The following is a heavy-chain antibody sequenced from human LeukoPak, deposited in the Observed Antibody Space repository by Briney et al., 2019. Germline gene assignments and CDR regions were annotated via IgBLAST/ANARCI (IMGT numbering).Heavy chain of an antibody. CDR1: GYTFTSCG. CDR2: ISAYNGNT. D-gene: IGHD3-10*01. Sequence: GASVKVSCKASGYTFTSCGISWVRQAPGQGLEWMGWISAYNGNTNYAQKLQGRVTMTTDISTSTAYMELRSLRSDDTAVYYCARTPYGSGIYYFDYWGQGTLVTVSS. J-gene: IGHJ4*02. CDR3: ARTPYGSGIYYFDY. V-gene: IGHV1-18*04.